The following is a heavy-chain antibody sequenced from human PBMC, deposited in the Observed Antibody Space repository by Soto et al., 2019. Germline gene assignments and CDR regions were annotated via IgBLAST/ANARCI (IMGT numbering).Heavy chain of an antibody. J-gene: IGHJ6*02. V-gene: IGHV3-13*01. D-gene: IGHD1-7*01. CDR3: ARDPLIGTTDYGLDV. CDR1: GFTFSGFD. CDR2: IGTAGDT. Sequence: GGSLRLSCEASGFTFSGFDMHWVRQPTGKGLEWVSSIGTAGDTYYAVSVKGRFTIARANAKNSLALQMNSLRAGDMAVYYCARDPLIGTTDYGLDVWGQGTTVTVSS.